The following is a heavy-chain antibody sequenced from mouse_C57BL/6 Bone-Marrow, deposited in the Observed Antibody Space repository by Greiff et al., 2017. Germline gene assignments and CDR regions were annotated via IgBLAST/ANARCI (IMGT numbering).Heavy chain of an antibody. D-gene: IGHD1-1*01. CDR1: GYTFTSYW. CDR3: ARAVYYYGSSCDFDY. V-gene: IGHV1-64*01. J-gene: IGHJ2*01. CDR2: IHPNSGST. Sequence: QVQLQQPGAELVKPGASVKLSCKASGYTFTSYWMHWVKQRPGQGLEWIGMIHPNSGSTNYNEKFKSKATLTVDKSSSTAYMQLSSLTSEDSAVYYCARAVYYYGSSCDFDYWGQGTTLTVSS.